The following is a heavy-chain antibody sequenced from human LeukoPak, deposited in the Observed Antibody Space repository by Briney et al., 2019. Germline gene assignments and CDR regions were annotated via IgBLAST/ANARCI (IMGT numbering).Heavy chain of an antibody. CDR3: ARGYCSSTSCSWFDP. J-gene: IGHJ5*02. CDR1: GYTFTSYY. Sequence: ASVKVSCKASGYTFTSYYMHWVRQAPGQGLEWMGIINPSGGSTSYAQKFQGRVTMTRDTSISTAYMELSRLRSDDTAVYYCARGYCSSTSCSWFDPWGQGTLVTVSS. V-gene: IGHV1-46*01. D-gene: IGHD2-2*01. CDR2: INPSGGST.